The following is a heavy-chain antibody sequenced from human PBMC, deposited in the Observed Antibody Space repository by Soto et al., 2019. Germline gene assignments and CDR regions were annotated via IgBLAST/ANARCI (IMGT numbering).Heavy chain of an antibody. D-gene: IGHD2-2*01. Sequence: ASVKVSCKASAYTFTSYGISWVRQAPGQGLEWMGWISAYNGNTNYAQKLQGRVTMTTDTSTSTAYMELWSLRSDDTAVYYCARGGRSSTIPPPARDWFDPWGQATLVTVSS. J-gene: IGHJ5*02. V-gene: IGHV1-18*01. CDR1: AYTFTSYG. CDR3: ARGGRSSTIPPPARDWFDP. CDR2: ISAYNGNT.